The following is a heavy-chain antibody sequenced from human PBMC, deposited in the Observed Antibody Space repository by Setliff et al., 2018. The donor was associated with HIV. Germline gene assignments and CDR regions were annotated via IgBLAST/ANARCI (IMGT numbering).Heavy chain of an antibody. V-gene: IGHV1-69*10. Sequence: SVKVSCKTSGGTFNTYPIAWVRQAPGQGLEWMGGIAPNLRMPNYIQKFKGRLTITADESTSTVYMELTNLRSEDTAMYYCAREKSTVLEYFDWLKPRHVFDVWGQGTVVTVSS. J-gene: IGHJ3*01. D-gene: IGHD3-9*01. CDR1: GGTFNTYP. CDR3: AREKSTVLEYFDWLKPRHVFDV. CDR2: IAPNLRMP.